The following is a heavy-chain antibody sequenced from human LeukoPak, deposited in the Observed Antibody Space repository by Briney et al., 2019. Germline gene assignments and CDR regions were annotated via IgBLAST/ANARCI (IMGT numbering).Heavy chain of an antibody. CDR1: GGSFSGYY. CDR2: INHSGST. J-gene: IGHJ4*02. Sequence: SETLSLTCAVYGGSFSGYYWSWIRQPPGKGLEWIGEINHSGSTNYNPSLKSRVTISVDTSKDQFSLKLSSVTAADTAVYYCARGNSSGWYLGRFDYWGQGTLVAVSS. D-gene: IGHD6-19*01. V-gene: IGHV4-34*01. CDR3: ARGNSSGWYLGRFDY.